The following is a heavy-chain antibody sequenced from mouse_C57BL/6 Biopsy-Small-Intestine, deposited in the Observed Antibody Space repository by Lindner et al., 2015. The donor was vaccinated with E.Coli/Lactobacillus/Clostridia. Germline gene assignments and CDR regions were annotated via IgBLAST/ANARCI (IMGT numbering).Heavy chain of an antibody. J-gene: IGHJ2*01. CDR2: INPYNDGT. CDR1: GYTFTSYV. CDR3: ARQDSNYVGY. Sequence: VQLQESGPELVKPGASVEVCPAKASGYTFTSYVMHWVKQKPGQGLEWIGYINPYNDGTKYNEKFKGKATLTSDKSSSAAYMELSSLTSEDSAVYYCARQDSNYVGYWGQGTTLTVSS. D-gene: IGHD2-5*01. V-gene: IGHV1-14*01.